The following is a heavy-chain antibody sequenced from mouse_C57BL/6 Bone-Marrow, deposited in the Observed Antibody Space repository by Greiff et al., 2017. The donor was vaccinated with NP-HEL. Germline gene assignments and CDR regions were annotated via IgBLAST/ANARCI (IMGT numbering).Heavy chain of an antibody. V-gene: IGHV14-4*01. Sequence: EVQLQQSGAELVRPGASVKLSCTASGFNIKDDYMHWVKQRPEQGLEWIGWIDPENGDTEYASKFQGKATITADTSSNTAYLRLSSLTSEDTAVYYCTTVITTVYWGQGTTLTVSS. CDR2: IDPENGDT. J-gene: IGHJ2*01. D-gene: IGHD1-1*01. CDR3: TTVITTVY. CDR1: GFNIKDDY.